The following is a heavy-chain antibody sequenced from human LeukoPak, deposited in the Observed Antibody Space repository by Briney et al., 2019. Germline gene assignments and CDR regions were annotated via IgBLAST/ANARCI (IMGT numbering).Heavy chain of an antibody. D-gene: IGHD3-10*01. CDR2: INHSGST. V-gene: IGHV4-34*01. CDR3: ASRSYYGSGSYYRD. Sequence: SETLSLTCAVYGGSFSGYYWSWIRQPPGKGLEWIGEINHSGSTNYNPSLKSRVTISVDTSKNQFSLKLSSVTAADTAVYYCASRSYYGSGSYYRDWGQGTLVTVSS. J-gene: IGHJ4*02. CDR1: GGSFSGYY.